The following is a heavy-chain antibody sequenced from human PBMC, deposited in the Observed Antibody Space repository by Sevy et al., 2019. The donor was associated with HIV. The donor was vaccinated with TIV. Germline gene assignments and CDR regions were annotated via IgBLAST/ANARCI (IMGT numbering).Heavy chain of an antibody. Sequence: ASVKVSCKASGYTFTSYGISWVRQAPGQGLEWMGWISAYNGNTNYAQKLQGRVTMTTDTSTVTAYMELRSLRSDDTAVYYCARRNSGGPLARAFDIWGQGTMVTVSS. J-gene: IGHJ3*02. D-gene: IGHD1-26*01. CDR3: ARRNSGGPLARAFDI. V-gene: IGHV1-18*04. CDR1: GYTFTSYG. CDR2: ISAYNGNT.